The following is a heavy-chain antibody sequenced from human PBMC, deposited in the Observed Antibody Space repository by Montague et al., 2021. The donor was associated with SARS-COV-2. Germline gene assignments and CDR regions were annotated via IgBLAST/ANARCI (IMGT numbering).Heavy chain of an antibody. CDR2: IDWDDDK. CDR3: ARMVRDSSGYDAFDI. Sequence: PALVKPTQTLTLTCTLSGFLLTTSGMLVSWIRQPPGKALEWLALIDWDDDKYYSTSLKTRLAISKDTSKDQVVLTMTDMDPVDTATYYCARMVRDSSGYDAFDIWGQGTMVTVSS. J-gene: IGHJ3*02. D-gene: IGHD3-22*01. V-gene: IGHV2-70*13. CDR1: GFLLTTSGML.